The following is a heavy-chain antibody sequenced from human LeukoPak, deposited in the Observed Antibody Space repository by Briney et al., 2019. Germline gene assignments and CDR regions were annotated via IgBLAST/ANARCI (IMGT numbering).Heavy chain of an antibody. CDR2: ISGSGGST. D-gene: IGHD1-26*01. V-gene: IGHV3-23*01. CDR1: GFTFSSYA. J-gene: IGHJ6*02. Sequence: GGSLRLSCAASGFTFSSYAMSWVPQAPGKGLEWVSAISGSGGSTYYADSVKGRFTISRDNSKNTLYLQMNSLRAEDTAVYYCAKFQGATTSNYYGMDVWGQGTTVTVSS. CDR3: AKFQGATTSNYYGMDV.